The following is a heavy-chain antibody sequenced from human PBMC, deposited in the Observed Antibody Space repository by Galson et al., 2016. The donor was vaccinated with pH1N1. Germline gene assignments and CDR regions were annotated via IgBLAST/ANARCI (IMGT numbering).Heavy chain of an antibody. Sequence: SLRLSCAASGFTFDDYAMHWVRQAPGKGLEWVSGISWNSGSIGYADSVKGRFTISRDNAKNSLYLQMNSLRAEDTASYYCAKVGGLLSGYFDYWGQGTLVTVSS. D-gene: IGHD3-10*01. CDR1: GFTFDDYA. CDR2: ISWNSGSI. CDR3: AKVGGLLSGYFDY. V-gene: IGHV3-9*01. J-gene: IGHJ4*02.